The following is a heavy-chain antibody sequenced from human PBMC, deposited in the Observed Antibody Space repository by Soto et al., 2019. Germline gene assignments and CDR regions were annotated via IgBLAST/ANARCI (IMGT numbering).Heavy chain of an antibody. D-gene: IGHD3-10*01. CDR2: IGTAGDT. CDR1: GFTFSSYD. J-gene: IGHJ6*03. Sequence: GGSLRLSCAASGFTFSSYDMHWVRQATGKGLEWVSAIGTAGDTYYPGSVKGRFTISRENAKNSLYLQMNSLRAGDTAVYYCARDIKEEGPADYYYYYMDAWGKGTTVTVSS. CDR3: ARDIKEEGPADYYYYYMDA. V-gene: IGHV3-13*01.